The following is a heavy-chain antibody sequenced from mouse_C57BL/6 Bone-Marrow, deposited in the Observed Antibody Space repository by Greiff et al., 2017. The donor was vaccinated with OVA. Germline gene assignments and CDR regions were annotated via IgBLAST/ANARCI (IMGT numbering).Heavy chain of an antibody. CDR3: AIHTTVVACYAMDY. Sequence: QVQLQQPGAELVKPGASVKVSCKASGYTFTSYWMHWVKQRPGQGLEWIGRIHPSDSDTNYNQKFKGKATLTVDKSSSTAYMQLSSLTSEDSAVYYCAIHTTVVACYAMDYWGQGTSVTVSS. J-gene: IGHJ4*01. D-gene: IGHD1-1*01. V-gene: IGHV1-74*01. CDR1: GYTFTSYW. CDR2: IHPSDSDT.